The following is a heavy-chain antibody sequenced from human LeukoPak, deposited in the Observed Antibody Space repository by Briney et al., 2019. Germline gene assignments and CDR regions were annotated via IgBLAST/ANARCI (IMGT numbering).Heavy chain of an antibody. V-gene: IGHV1-18*01. CDR1: GYTFTIYG. CDR3: ARANFDWSNDAFDI. Sequence: ASVKVSCKASGYTFTIYGISWVRQAPGQGLEWMGWISAYNGNKNYAQKLQCRVTMTTDTSTSTAYMELRSLRSDDTAVYYCARANFDWSNDAFDIWGQGTMVTVSS. CDR2: ISAYNGNK. D-gene: IGHD3-9*01. J-gene: IGHJ3*02.